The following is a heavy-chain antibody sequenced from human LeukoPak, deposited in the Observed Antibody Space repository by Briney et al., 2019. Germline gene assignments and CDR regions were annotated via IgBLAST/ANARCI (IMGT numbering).Heavy chain of an antibody. CDR2: IYYSGVT. J-gene: IGHJ4*02. Sequence: PSETLSLTCTVSGGSISSYYWSWIRQPPGKGLEWIGYIYYSGVTNYNPSLPSGATLSVDASKKQFSLKLTSLTAADTAVYYCARGSYSFDSSSSPLGPLFDSWGQGTLDTVSS. CDR1: GGSISSYY. D-gene: IGHD3-22*01. V-gene: IGHV4-59*01. CDR3: ARGSYSFDSSSSPLGPLFDS.